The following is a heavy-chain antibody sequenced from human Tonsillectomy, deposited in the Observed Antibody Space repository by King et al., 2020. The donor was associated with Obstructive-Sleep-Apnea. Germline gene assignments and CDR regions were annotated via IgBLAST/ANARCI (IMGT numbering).Heavy chain of an antibody. J-gene: IGHJ6*02. CDR1: GGSISSTNW. D-gene: IGHD2-2*01. CDR3: SRVKCRPDYYGMDV. CDR2: IYHSGIT. Sequence: QLQESGPGLVKPSGTLSLTCAVFGGSISSTNWWSWVRQPPGKGLEWIGEIYHSGITNYNPSLKSRVTMSVDKSKNQFSLKVNYVTAADTAVYYCSRVKCRPDYYGMDVWGQGTTVTVSS. V-gene: IGHV4-4*02.